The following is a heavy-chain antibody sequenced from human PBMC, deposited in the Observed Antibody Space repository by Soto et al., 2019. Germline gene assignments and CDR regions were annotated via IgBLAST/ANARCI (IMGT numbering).Heavy chain of an antibody. V-gene: IGHV4-4*02. Sequence: QVQLQEWGPGLVKPSGTLSLTCAVSSGSIDTTNWWSWVHQPPGKGLEWIGEIFHSGNTYYNPSLASRVTISVDTSKNQFSLNLRSVTAADTAVYYCARRTWGMDVWGQGTTVTVSS. CDR3: ARRTWGMDV. J-gene: IGHJ6*02. D-gene: IGHD2-8*01. CDR2: IFHSGNT. CDR1: SGSIDTTNW.